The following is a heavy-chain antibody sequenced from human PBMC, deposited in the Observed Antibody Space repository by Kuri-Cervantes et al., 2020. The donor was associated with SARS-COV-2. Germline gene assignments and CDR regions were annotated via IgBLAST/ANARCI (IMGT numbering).Heavy chain of an antibody. CDR3: ARGTGLQFLDY. D-gene: IGHD5-24*01. CDR2: ISSSSTI. J-gene: IGHJ4*02. V-gene: IGHV3-48*01. CDR1: GFTFSSYS. Sequence: GESLKISCAASGFTFSSYSMNWVRQAPGKGLEWVSYISSSSTIYYADSVKGRFTISRDNSKNTLYLQMNSLRAEDTAVYYCARGTGLQFLDYWGQGTLVTVSS.